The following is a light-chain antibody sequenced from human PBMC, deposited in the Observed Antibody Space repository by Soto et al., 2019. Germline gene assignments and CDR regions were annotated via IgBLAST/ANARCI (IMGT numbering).Light chain of an antibody. J-gene: IGKJ3*01. Sequence: EIVLTQSPGTLSLSPGERATLSCRASQSISSSYLAWYQQKPGKAPSLLVYGASSRATGSPDRFSGSGSGTDFTLTISRLEPEDFAVYYCQQYGSSRFTFGPGTKVDIK. V-gene: IGKV3-20*01. CDR3: QQYGSSRFT. CDR2: GAS. CDR1: QSISSSY.